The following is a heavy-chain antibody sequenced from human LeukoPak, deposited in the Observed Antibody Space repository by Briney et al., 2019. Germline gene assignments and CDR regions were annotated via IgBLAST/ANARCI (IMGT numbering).Heavy chain of an antibody. Sequence: ASVKVSCKASGYTFTSYGISWVRQAPGQGLEWMGWISAYNGNTDYAQKLQGRVTMTTDTSTSTAYMELSSLRSEDTAVYYCARQNCGGDCYSVDYYGMDVWGQGTTVTVSS. D-gene: IGHD2-21*02. CDR2: ISAYNGNT. CDR3: ARQNCGGDCYSVDYYGMDV. CDR1: GYTFTSYG. V-gene: IGHV1-18*01. J-gene: IGHJ6*02.